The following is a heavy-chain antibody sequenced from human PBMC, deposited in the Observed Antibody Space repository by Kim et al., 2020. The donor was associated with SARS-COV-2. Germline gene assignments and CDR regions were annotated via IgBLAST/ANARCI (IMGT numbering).Heavy chain of an antibody. CDR1: GFTFSSYA. V-gene: IGHV3-30-3*01. CDR2: ISYDGSNK. CDR3: ARDPTMVRGVEEDVDY. J-gene: IGHJ4*02. D-gene: IGHD3-10*01. Sequence: GGSLRLSCAASGFTFSSYAMHWVRQAPGKGLEWVAVISYDGSNKYYADSVKGRFTISRDNSKNTLYLQMNSLRAEDTAVYYCARDPTMVRGVEEDVDYWGQGTLVTVSS.